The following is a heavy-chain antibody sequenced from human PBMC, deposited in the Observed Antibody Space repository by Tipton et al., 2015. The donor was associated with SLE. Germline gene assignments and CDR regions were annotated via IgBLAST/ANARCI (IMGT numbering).Heavy chain of an antibody. CDR2: ISHSGNT. CDR1: GVSIRTPTYY. Sequence: TLSLTCTVSGVSIRTPTYYWGWIRQPPGKGLEWIGTISHSGNTYSHTSLESRVTISVDTSQNQFSMSLSSVSAADTAVYYCARGGPSWGYYYYMDVWGKGTTVTVSS. CDR3: ARGGPSWGYYYYMDV. V-gene: IGHV4-39*07. D-gene: IGHD3-16*01. J-gene: IGHJ6*03.